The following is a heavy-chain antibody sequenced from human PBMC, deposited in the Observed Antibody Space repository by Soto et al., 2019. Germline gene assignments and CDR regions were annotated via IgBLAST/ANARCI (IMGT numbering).Heavy chain of an antibody. D-gene: IGHD6-13*01. CDR1: GGTFSSYA. Sequence: QVQLVQSGAEVKKPGSSVKVSCKASGGTFSSYAISWVRQAPGQGLEWMGGIIPIFGTANYAQKFQGRVTITADESTRTAYMELSSLRSEDTAVYYCARDGDSSSWYEDYYGMDVWGQGTTVTVSS. J-gene: IGHJ6*02. CDR2: IIPIFGTA. V-gene: IGHV1-69*12. CDR3: ARDGDSSSWYEDYYGMDV.